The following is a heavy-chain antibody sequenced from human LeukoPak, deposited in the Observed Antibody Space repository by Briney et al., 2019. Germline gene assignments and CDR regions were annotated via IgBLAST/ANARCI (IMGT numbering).Heavy chain of an antibody. J-gene: IGHJ4*02. Sequence: KPSGTLSLTCGVSGGSISNTNWWSWVRQPPGQGLEWIGEISLTGLTHYNPSLESRVTVSLDKSKNQLSLNLTSVTAADTAVYYCAREYGSGSYYNGRYFDYWGQGTLVTVSS. CDR2: ISLTGLT. D-gene: IGHD3-10*01. CDR1: GGSISNTNW. V-gene: IGHV4-4*02. CDR3: AREYGSGSYYNGRYFDY.